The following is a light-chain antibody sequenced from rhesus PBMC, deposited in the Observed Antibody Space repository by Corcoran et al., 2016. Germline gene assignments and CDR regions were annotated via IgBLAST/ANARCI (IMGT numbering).Light chain of an antibody. Sequence: DIQMTQAPSSLSASVGDRVTINCRASQGISSRLAWYQQKPGKAPKLLIDKASSLKSGVPSRLAGSGAGTDFTLTLSSLQPENFATYYCQHYNSAPFSFGPGTKLDI. CDR3: QHYNSAPFS. CDR2: KAS. J-gene: IGKJ3*01. V-gene: IGKV1-21*01. CDR1: QGISSR.